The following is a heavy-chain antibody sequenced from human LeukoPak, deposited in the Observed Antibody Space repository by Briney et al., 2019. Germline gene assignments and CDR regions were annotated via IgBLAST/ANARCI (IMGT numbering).Heavy chain of an antibody. CDR2: IDADGETV. V-gene: IGHV3-11*01. J-gene: IGHJ4*02. D-gene: IGHD1-26*01. CDR1: GFTFRHYL. Sequence: GGSLRLSCAASGFTFRHYLMSWIRQAPGKGLEWISYIDADGETVYYADSVKGRFTSSRDNAKNSLYLQMTSLRPEDTAVYYCARASYSSNWGQGTLVTVSS. CDR3: ARASYSSN.